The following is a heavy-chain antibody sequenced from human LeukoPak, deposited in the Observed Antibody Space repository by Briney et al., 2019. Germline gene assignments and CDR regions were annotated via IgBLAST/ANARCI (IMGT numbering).Heavy chain of an antibody. Sequence: SQTLSLTCTVSGGSISSGGYYWSWIRQHPGKGLEWIGYIYYSGSTYYNPSLKSRVTISVDMSKNQFSLKLSSVTAADTAVYYCARDLGIVGATSWFDPWGQGTLVTVSS. D-gene: IGHD1-26*01. CDR1: GGSISSGGYY. CDR3: ARDLGIVGATSWFDP. J-gene: IGHJ5*02. CDR2: IYYSGST. V-gene: IGHV4-31*03.